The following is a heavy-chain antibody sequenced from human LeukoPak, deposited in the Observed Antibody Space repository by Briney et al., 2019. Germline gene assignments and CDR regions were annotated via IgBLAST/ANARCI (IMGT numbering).Heavy chain of an antibody. J-gene: IGHJ4*02. V-gene: IGHV3-49*04. CDR3: TRGVVGGYDPYYFDH. CDR1: GFTFGDYA. D-gene: IGHD5-12*01. Sequence: PGRSLRLSCAASGFTFGDYAMSWVRQAQGKGLECVGFIRAKLYGATTEYAASVKGRFTILRDDSKSIAYLQMDSLKAEDTAVYYCTRGVVGGYDPYYFDHWGQGTLVTVSS. CDR2: IRAKLYGATT.